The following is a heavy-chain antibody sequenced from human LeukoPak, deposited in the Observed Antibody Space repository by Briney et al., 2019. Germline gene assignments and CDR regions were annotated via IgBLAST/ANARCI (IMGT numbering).Heavy chain of an antibody. CDR1: GGSISSSSYY. Sequence: KPSETLSLXCTVSGGSISSSSYYWGWNRQPPGKGLEWIGSIYYSGSTYYNPSLKSRVTISVDTSKNQFSLKLSSVTAADTAVYYCARQPNSDYWGQGTLVTVSS. CDR2: IYYSGST. CDR3: ARQPNSDY. D-gene: IGHD2/OR15-2a*01. V-gene: IGHV4-39*01. J-gene: IGHJ4*02.